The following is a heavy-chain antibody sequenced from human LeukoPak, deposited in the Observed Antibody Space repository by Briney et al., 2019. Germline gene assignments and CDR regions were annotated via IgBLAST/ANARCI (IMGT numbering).Heavy chain of an antibody. D-gene: IGHD1-26*01. V-gene: IGHV3-30*18. J-gene: IGHJ4*02. CDR1: GFTFSRYG. CDR3: AKDRDLVGAAYYFDY. CDR2: ISYDGNDK. Sequence: GGSLRLSCAASGFTFSRYGMHWVRQAPGKGLEWVAVISYDGNDKYYADSVKGRFTISRDNSKNTLYLQMNSLRAEDTAVYYCAKDRDLVGAAYYFDYWGQGTLVTVSS.